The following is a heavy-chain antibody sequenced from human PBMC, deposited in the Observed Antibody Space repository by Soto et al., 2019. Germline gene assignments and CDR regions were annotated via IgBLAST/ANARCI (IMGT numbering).Heavy chain of an antibody. V-gene: IGHV4-34*01. CDR2: INHSGST. D-gene: IGHD3-22*01. Sequence: QVQLQQWGAGLLKPSETLSLTCAVYGGSFSGYYWSWIRQPPGKGLEWIGEINHSGSTNYNPSLKSRVTISVDTSKNQFSLKLSSVTAADTAVYYCARGLERLQGDLSDSSGYYRSDDYWGQGTLVTVSS. J-gene: IGHJ4*02. CDR3: ARGLERLQGDLSDSSGYYRSDDY. CDR1: GGSFSGYY.